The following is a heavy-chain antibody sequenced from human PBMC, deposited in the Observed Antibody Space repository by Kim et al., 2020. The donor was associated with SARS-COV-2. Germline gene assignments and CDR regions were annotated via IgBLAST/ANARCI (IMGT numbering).Heavy chain of an antibody. Sequence: SETLSLTCAVYGGSFSDYTWTWIRQPPGKGLEWIGEINHSVSTNLSPSLKSRITISVDTSKSQFSLRLKSMTATDAAVYYCARGRAGVVPSPVLGLGPYYHYYAMDVWGRGTPVAVSS. CDR3: ARGRAGVVPSPVLGLGPYYHYYAMDV. D-gene: IGHD2-8*02. CDR2: INHSVST. CDR1: GGSFSDYT. J-gene: IGHJ6*02. V-gene: IGHV4-34*01.